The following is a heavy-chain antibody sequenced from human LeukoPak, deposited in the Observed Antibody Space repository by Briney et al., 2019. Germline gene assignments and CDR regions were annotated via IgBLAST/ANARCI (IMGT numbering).Heavy chain of an antibody. D-gene: IGHD2-15*01. Sequence: KPGGSLRLSCAASGFTFSSYSMNWVRQAPGKGLEWVSSISSSSSDIYYADSVKGRFTISRDNAKNSLYLQMNSLRAEDTAVYYCARAEPYCSGGSCYSDYWGQGTLVTVSS. CDR3: ARAEPYCSGGSCYSDY. V-gene: IGHV3-21*01. CDR1: GFTFSSYS. J-gene: IGHJ4*02. CDR2: ISSSSSDI.